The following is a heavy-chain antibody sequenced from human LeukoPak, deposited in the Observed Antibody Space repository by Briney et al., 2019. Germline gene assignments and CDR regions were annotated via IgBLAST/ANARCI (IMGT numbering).Heavy chain of an antibody. J-gene: IGHJ3*02. D-gene: IGHD1-26*01. CDR3: ARDMGAGLGAFDI. V-gene: IGHV4-59*12. Sequence: SETLSLTCTVSGGSISSYYWSWIRQPPGKGLEWIGYIYYSGSTNYNPSLKSRVTMSVDTSRNQFSLKLSSVTAADTAVYYCARDMGAGLGAFDIWGQGTMVTVSS. CDR1: GGSISSYY. CDR2: IYYSGST.